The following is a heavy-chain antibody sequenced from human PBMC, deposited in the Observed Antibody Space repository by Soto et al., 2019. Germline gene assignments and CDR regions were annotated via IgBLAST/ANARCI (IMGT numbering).Heavy chain of an antibody. V-gene: IGHV3-30*18. CDR3: AKKAYSSGWYCDY. CDR1: GFTFSSYG. D-gene: IGHD6-19*01. CDR2: ISYDGSNK. Sequence: QVQLVESGGGVVQPGRSLRLSCAASGFTFSSYGMHWVRQAPGKGLEWVAVISYDGSNKYYADSVKGRFTISRDNSKNTLYLQMNSLRAEDTALYYCAKKAYSSGWYCDYWGQGTLVTVSS. J-gene: IGHJ4*02.